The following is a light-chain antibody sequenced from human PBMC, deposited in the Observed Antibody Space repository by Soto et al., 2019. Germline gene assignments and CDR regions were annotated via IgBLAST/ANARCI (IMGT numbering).Light chain of an antibody. CDR1: SSDVGLYDY. V-gene: IGLV2-14*01. CDR2: AVS. CDR3: SSYTSDSSYV. Sequence: QSVLTQPASVSGSPGQSITISCTGTSSDVGLYDYVSWYQQRPGKAPQLMIYAVSNRPSGVSNRFSASKSGNTASLFISGLQAEDEADYYCSSYTSDSSYVFGSGTKVNV. J-gene: IGLJ1*01.